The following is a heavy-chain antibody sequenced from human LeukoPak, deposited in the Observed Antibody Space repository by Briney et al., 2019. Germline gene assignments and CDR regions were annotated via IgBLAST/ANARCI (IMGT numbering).Heavy chain of an antibody. V-gene: IGHV3-30-3*01. CDR1: GFTFSSYA. Sequence: GGSLRLSCAASGFTFSSYAMHWVRQAPGKGLEWVAVISYDGSNKYYADSVKGRFTISRDNSKNTLYLQMNSLRAEDTAVYYCARDQNGDYVSRYFDYWGQGTLVTVSS. CDR3: ARDQNGDYVSRYFDY. CDR2: ISYDGSNK. J-gene: IGHJ4*02. D-gene: IGHD4-17*01.